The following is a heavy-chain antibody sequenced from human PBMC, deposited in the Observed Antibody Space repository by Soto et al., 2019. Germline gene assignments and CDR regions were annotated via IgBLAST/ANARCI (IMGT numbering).Heavy chain of an antibody. D-gene: IGHD5-18*01. V-gene: IGHV3-33*01. CDR1: GFTFSSYG. Sequence: GGSLRLSCAASGFTFSSYGMHWVRQAPGKGLEWVAVIWYDGSNKYYADSVKGRFTISRDNSKNTLYLQMNSLRAEDTAVYYCARGYSYGYGEYFDYWGQGTLVTVSS. CDR2: IWYDGSNK. CDR3: ARGYSYGYGEYFDY. J-gene: IGHJ4*02.